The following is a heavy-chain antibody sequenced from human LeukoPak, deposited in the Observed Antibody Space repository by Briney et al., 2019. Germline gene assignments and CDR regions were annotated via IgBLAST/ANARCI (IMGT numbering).Heavy chain of an antibody. CDR1: GFGFDDYA. V-gene: IGHV3-23*01. J-gene: IGHJ6*03. D-gene: IGHD2-2*01. CDR3: AKRGNPAVGHHYLDV. Sequence: GRSLRLSCAASGFGFDDYAMTWVRQAPGKGLEWVASITLSGGSTFYADSVKGRFTISRDNSKNTLYLQMNSLSAEDTAVYYCAKRGNPAVGHHYLDVWGKGTTVSVSS. CDR2: ITLSGGST.